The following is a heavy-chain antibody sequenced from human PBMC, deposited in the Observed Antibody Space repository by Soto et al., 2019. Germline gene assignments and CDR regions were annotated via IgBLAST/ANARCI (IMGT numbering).Heavy chain of an antibody. CDR1: GFSLSTSGMC. D-gene: IGHD6-19*01. Sequence: SGPTLVNPTQTLTLTCTFSGFSLSTSGMCVSWIRQPPGKALEWLALIDWDDDKYYSTSLKTRLTISKDTSKNQVVLTMTNMDPVDTATYYCARIMGYSSGTGWLYDYWGQGTLVTVSS. CDR2: IDWDDDK. V-gene: IGHV2-70*01. CDR3: ARIMGYSSGTGWLYDY. J-gene: IGHJ4*02.